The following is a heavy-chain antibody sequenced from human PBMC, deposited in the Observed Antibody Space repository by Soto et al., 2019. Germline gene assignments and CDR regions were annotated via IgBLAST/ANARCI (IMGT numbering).Heavy chain of an antibody. D-gene: IGHD5-12*01. J-gene: IGHJ6*02. CDR2: INPNSGGT. CDR3: ARDRWGYSGYDAGVVYYYYYGMDV. CDR1: GYTFTGYY. V-gene: IGHV1-2*04. Sequence: ASVKVSCKASGYTFTGYYMHWVRQAPGQGLEWMGWINPNSGGTNYAQKFQGWVTMTRDTSISTAYMELSRLRSDDTAVYYCARDRWGYSGYDAGVVYYYYYGMDVWGQGTTVTVSS.